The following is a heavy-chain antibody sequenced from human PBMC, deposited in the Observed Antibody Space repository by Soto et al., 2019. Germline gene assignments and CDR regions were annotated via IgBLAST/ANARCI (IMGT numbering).Heavy chain of an antibody. D-gene: IGHD1-1*01. CDR2: IIPILGIA. J-gene: IGHJ3*02. Sequence: QVQLVQSGAEVKKPGSSVKVSCKASGGTFSSYTISWVRQAPGQGLEWMGRIIPILGIANYAQKFQGRVTITADKSTSTAYMELSSLRSDDTAVYYCAIGWNELGSFDICGQWTMVTVSS. CDR1: GGTFSSYT. CDR3: AIGWNELGSFDI. V-gene: IGHV1-69*02.